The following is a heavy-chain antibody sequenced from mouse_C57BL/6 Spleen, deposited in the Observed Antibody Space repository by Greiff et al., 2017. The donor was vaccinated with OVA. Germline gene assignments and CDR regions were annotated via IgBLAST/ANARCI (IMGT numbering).Heavy chain of an antibody. CDR2: IYPGSGST. CDR3: ARGGYDYDEYYAMDY. J-gene: IGHJ4*01. Sequence: QVQLQQPGAELVKPGASVKMSCKASGYTFTSYWITWVKQRPGQGLEWIGDIYPGSGSTYYNEKFKSKATLTVDTSSSTAYMQLSSLTSEDSAVYYGARGGYDYDEYYAMDYWGQGTSVTVSS. V-gene: IGHV1-55*01. D-gene: IGHD2-4*01. CDR1: GYTFTSYW.